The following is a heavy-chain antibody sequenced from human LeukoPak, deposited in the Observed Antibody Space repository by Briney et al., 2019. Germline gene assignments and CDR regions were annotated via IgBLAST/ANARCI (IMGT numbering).Heavy chain of an antibody. CDR1: GGSISSGGYY. V-gene: IGHV4-31*03. CDR2: IYYSGST. J-gene: IGHJ5*02. Sequence: PSETLSLTCTVSGGSISSGGYYWIWIRQHPGKGLEWIGYIYYSGSTYYNPSLKSRVTISVDTSKNQFSLKLSSVTAADTAVYYCARGGYCSSTSCYLFDPWGQGTLVTVSS. D-gene: IGHD2-2*01. CDR3: ARGGYCSSTSCYLFDP.